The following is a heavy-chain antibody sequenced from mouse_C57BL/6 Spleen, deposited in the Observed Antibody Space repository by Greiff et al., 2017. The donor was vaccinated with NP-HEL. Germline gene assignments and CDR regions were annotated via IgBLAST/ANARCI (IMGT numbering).Heavy chain of an antibody. CDR3: ARSGITTVALDY. CDR2: IYPGDGDT. V-gene: IGHV1-82*01. CDR1: GYAFSSSW. D-gene: IGHD1-1*01. J-gene: IGHJ2*01. Sequence: QVQLQQSGPELVKPGASVKISCKASGYAFSSSWMNWVKQRPGKGLEWIGRIYPGDGDTNYNGKFKGKATLTADKSSSTAYMRLSSLTSEDSAVYFCARSGITTVALDYWGQGTTLTVSS.